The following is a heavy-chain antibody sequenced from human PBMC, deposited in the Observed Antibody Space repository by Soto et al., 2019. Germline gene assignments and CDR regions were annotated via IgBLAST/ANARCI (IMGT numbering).Heavy chain of an antibody. J-gene: IGHJ6*02. D-gene: IGHD3-16*01. CDR2: IYPGDSDT. V-gene: IGHV5-51*01. CDR1: GYSFTSYW. CDR3: YFSLVSSDYYYGMDV. Sequence: GESLKISCKGSGYSFTSYWIGWVRQMPGKGLEWMGIIYPGDSDTRYSPSFQGQVTISADKSISTAYLQWSSLKASDTAMYYCYFSLVSSDYYYGMDVWGQGTTVTVSS.